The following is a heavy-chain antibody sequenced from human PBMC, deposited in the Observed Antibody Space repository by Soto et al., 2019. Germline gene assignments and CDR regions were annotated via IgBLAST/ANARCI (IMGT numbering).Heavy chain of an antibody. V-gene: IGHV3-23*01. D-gene: IGHD3-9*01. CDR3: TQDGGSRDWLTVN. CDR1: GVTFRSYA. CDR2: ITGGGDNT. Sequence: GGSLRLSCAASGVTFRSYAMSWIRQAPGKGLEWVSAITGGGDNTYYADSVKGRFTISRDNSKNTLYLQMNSLRAEDTTFYYCTQDGGSRDWLTVNWGQGTLVTVSS. J-gene: IGHJ4*02.